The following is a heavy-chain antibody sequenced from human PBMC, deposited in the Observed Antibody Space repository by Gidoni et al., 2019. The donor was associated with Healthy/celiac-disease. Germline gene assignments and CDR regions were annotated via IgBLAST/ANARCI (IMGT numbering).Heavy chain of an antibody. V-gene: IGHV3-15*01. CDR3: TTGGSYCGGDCNSAFDL. J-gene: IGHJ3*01. CDR2: IKRKTDGGTI. CDR1: GLPFTYAW. D-gene: IGHD2-21*02. Sequence: EVQLVESGGGLVKPGGSLRPSCAAPGLPFTYAWLTWVRQATGEGLEWVGRIKRKTDGGTIDCAAPVKGRFTISRDDSKTTVYLQMNSLKIEDTAVYYCTTGGSYCGGDCNSAFDLWGQGTMVTVSS.